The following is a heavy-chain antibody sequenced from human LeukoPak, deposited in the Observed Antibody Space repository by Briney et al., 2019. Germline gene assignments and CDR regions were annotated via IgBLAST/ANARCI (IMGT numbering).Heavy chain of an antibody. V-gene: IGHV3-48*01. Sequence: GGSLRLSCAASGFTFSTYSMKWVRQAPGKGLEWVSYISDSGAMYYADSVRGRFTISRENAQNSLFLQMNSLRVEDTAVYYCARDGGYSGYDADCWGQGTLVTVSS. CDR3: ARDGGYSGYDADC. CDR1: GFTFSTYS. J-gene: IGHJ4*02. CDR2: ISDSGAM. D-gene: IGHD5-12*01.